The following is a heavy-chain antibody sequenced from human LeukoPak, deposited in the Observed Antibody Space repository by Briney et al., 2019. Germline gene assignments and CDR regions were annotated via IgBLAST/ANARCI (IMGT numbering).Heavy chain of an antibody. Sequence: GGSLRLSCAASGFTFSSYAMSWVRQAPGKGLEWVSTISGSGAGTYYADSVKGRFTVSRDNSKNTLYLHMNSLRAEDTAVYSCARGSDVFDNWGQGTLVPVSS. CDR3: ARGSDVFDN. CDR2: ISGSGAGT. J-gene: IGHJ4*02. CDR1: GFTFSSYA. D-gene: IGHD3-16*01. V-gene: IGHV3-23*01.